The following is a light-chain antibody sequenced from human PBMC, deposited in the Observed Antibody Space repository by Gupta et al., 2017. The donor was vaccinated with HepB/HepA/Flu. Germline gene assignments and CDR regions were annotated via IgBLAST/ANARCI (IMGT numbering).Light chain of an antibody. CDR2: TTS. CDR1: QCISIY. J-gene: IGKJ1*01. Sequence: DIQITQSPSSLSASVGDRLTITCRASQCISIYLNWYQQRPGRAPNHLISTTSTLQSGVPSRFGGSGSGRDFTLTISSRQPEDFATNYCQQRYIVPLTFGQGTKVELK. CDR3: QQRYIVPLT. V-gene: IGKV1-39*01.